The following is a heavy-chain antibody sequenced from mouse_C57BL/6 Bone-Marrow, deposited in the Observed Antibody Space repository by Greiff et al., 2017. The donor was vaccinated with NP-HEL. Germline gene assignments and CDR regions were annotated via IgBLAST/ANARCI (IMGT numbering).Heavy chain of an antibody. CDR2: IDPEDGDT. V-gene: IGHV14-1*01. Sequence: VQLQQSGAELVRPGASVKLSCTASGFNIKDYYMHWVKQRPEQGLEWIGRIDPEDGDTEYAPKFQGKATMTVDKSSSTAYMQLSSLTSEDSAVYYCARSSPIYCDYALAYWGQGTLVTVSA. CDR3: ARSSPIYCDYALAY. CDR1: GFNIKDYY. J-gene: IGHJ3*01. D-gene: IGHD2-4*01.